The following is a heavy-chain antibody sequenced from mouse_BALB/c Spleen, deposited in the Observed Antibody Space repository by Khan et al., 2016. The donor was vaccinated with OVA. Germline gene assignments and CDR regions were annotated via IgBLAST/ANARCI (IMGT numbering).Heavy chain of an antibody. D-gene: IGHD2-12*01. CDR2: INTHSGVP. Sequence: QIQLVQSGPELKKPGETVRISCKASGYTFTTAGIQWVQKMPGKGLKWIGWINTHSGVPNYAENFKGRFAFSLEISVSTAYLQLTNLKNEDTATSIRASGDAAYYRSKRDAMDYWGQGTSVTVSS. J-gene: IGHJ4*01. V-gene: IGHV9-4*02. CDR1: GYTFTTAG. CDR3: ASGDAAYYRSKRDAMDY.